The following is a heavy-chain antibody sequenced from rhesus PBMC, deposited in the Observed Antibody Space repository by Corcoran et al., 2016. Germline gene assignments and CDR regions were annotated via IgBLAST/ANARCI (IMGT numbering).Heavy chain of an antibody. CDR2: ISGSGGST. J-gene: IGHJ3*01. CDR1: GCSSSSNY. V-gene: IGHV4-173*01. Sequence: QLQLQESGPGLVKPSATLSPTCAVSGCSSSSNYWRWRRQPPGKGLEWIGRISGSGGSTDYNPSLKSRVTISTDTSKNQFSLKLSSVTAADTAVYYCARGGAGTDDAFDFWGQGLRVTVSS. CDR3: ARGGAGTDDAFDF. D-gene: IGHD1-20*01.